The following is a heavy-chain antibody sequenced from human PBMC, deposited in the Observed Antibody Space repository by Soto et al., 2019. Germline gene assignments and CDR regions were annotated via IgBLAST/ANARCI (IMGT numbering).Heavy chain of an antibody. CDR3: ARESSTSPFDP. V-gene: IGHV3-33*01. J-gene: IGHJ5*02. CDR1: GFTFSSYG. D-gene: IGHD2-2*01. Sequence: PVGSLRLSCAASGFTFSSYGMHWVRQAPGKGLEWVAVIWYDGSNKYYADSVKGRFTISRDYSKNTLYLQMNGLRAEDTAVYYCARESSTSPFDPWGQGTLVTVSS. CDR2: IWYDGSNK.